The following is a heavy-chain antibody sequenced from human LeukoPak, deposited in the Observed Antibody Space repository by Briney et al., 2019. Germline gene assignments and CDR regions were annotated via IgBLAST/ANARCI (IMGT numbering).Heavy chain of an antibody. J-gene: IGHJ4*02. CDR2: IIPIFGTA. Sequence: GASVKVSCKASGGTFSSYAISWVRQAPGQGLEWMGGIIPIFGTANYAQKFQGRVTITTGESTSTAYMELSSLRSEDTAVYYCARDHGGSELPYFDDWGQGTLVTVSS. D-gene: IGHD1-7*01. CDR1: GGTFSSYA. CDR3: ARDHGGSELPYFDD. V-gene: IGHV1-69*05.